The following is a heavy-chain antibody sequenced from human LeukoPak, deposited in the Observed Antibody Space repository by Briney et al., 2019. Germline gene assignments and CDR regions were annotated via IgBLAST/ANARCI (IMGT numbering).Heavy chain of an antibody. V-gene: IGHV4-39*07. CDR2: IYYSGST. J-gene: IGHJ4*02. CDR3: ARAIIPRSSGWYGLTRLYYFDY. CDR1: GGSISSSSYY. Sequence: SETLSLTRTVSGGSISSSSYYWGRIRQPPGKGLEWIGSIYYSGSTYYNPSLKSRVTISVDTSKNQFSLKLSSVTAADTAVYYCARAIIPRSSGWYGLTRLYYFDYWGQGTLVTVSS. D-gene: IGHD6-19*01.